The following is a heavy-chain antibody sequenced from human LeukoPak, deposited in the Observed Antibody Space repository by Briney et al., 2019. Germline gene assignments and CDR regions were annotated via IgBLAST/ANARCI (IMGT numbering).Heavy chain of an antibody. J-gene: IGHJ4*02. D-gene: IGHD3-22*01. CDR2: ITTNGAST. CDR3: AKLAPLTSNYYDSSGWYYFDY. CDR1: GFIFSDYY. V-gene: IGHV3-11*01. Sequence: GGSLRLSCVASGFIFSDYYMTWIRQAPGKGLEWISYITTNGASTFYATSVKGRFTISRDNAQNSLFLQMNSLRAEDTAVYYCAKLAPLTSNYYDSSGWYYFDYWGQGTLVTVSS.